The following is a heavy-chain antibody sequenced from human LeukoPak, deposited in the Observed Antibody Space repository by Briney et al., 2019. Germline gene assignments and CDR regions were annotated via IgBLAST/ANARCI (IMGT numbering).Heavy chain of an antibody. Sequence: PSETLSLTCTVSGGSISGYYWSWIRQPPGKGLEWIGYIYYSGSTNYNSSLKSRVTISLDTSKNQFSLKLNSVTAAGTAVYYCARHRYSSSWYIDYWGQGTLVTVSS. CDR1: GGSISGYY. V-gene: IGHV4-59*01. CDR2: IYYSGST. D-gene: IGHD6-13*01. J-gene: IGHJ4*02. CDR3: ARHRYSSSWYIDY.